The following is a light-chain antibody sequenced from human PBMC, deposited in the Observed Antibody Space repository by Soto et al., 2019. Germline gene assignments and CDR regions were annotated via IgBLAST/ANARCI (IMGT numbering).Light chain of an antibody. Sequence: DIQMTQSPSTLSATVGDRVTITCRASQTITTSLAWYQQKPGKAPKLLIYKASSLGSGVPSRFSGSGSGTEFTLTISSLQADDFAAYYCQQYDSYSVRTFGQGTKVEI. CDR1: QTITTS. CDR3: QQYDSYSVRT. CDR2: KAS. V-gene: IGKV1-5*03. J-gene: IGKJ1*01.